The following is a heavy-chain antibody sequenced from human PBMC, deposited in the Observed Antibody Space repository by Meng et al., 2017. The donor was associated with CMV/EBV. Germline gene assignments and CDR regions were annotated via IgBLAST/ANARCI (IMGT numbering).Heavy chain of an antibody. V-gene: IGHV1-8*03. CDR3: ARALGAYYFDY. J-gene: IGHJ4*02. CDR2: MNPNSGNT. CDR1: GYTFTSYD. Sequence: ASVKVSCKASGYTFTSYDINWVRQATGQGLEWMGWMNPNSGNTGYAQKFQGRVTITRNTSISTAYTELSSLRSEDTAVYYCARALGAYYFDYWGQGTLVTVSS.